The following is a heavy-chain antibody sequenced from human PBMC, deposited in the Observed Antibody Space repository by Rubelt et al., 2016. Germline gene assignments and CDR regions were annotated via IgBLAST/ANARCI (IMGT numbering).Heavy chain of an antibody. V-gene: IGHV4-39*01. CDR3: GGLLVEASPRGGVGTVTTHYYYGMDV. CDR2: IYYSGST. J-gene: IGHJ6*02. CDR1: GGSISSSSYY. D-gene: IGHD4-11*01. Sequence: QLQLQESGPGLVKPSETLSLTCTVSGGSISSSSYYWGWIRQPPGKGLEWIGSIYYSGSTYSNPSLKSRVTIPVVTSQEQLSRKGGFVTAEDTVGYYVGGLLVEASPRGGVGTVTTHYYYGMDVWGQGTTVTVSS.